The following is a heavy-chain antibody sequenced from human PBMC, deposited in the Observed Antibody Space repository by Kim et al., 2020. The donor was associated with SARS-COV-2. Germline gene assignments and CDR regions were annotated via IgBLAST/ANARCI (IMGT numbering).Heavy chain of an antibody. Sequence: ASVKVSCKASGYTFTSYYMHWVRQAPGQGLEWMGIINPSGGSTSYAQKFQGRVTMTRDTSTSTVYMELSSLRSEDTAVYYCAREPLYYYGSGSYYRGLIGIDYWGQGTLVTVSS. J-gene: IGHJ4*02. CDR2: INPSGGST. V-gene: IGHV1-46*01. CDR1: GYTFTSYY. CDR3: AREPLYYYGSGSYYRGLIGIDY. D-gene: IGHD3-10*01.